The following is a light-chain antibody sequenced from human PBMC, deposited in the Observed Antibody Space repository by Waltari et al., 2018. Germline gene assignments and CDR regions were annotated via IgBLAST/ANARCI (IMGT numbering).Light chain of an antibody. V-gene: IGLV2-8*01. CDR1: SSDVGGYNH. CDR2: EVS. J-gene: IGLJ3*02. Sequence: QSALTQPPSAPGSPGQSVTISCTGTSSDVGGYNHVSWYQQHPGKAPRLMIYEVSKRPSGVPDRFSGSKSGNTASLTVSGLQAEDEAEYYCSSHGASKLFGGGTKLTVL. CDR3: SSHGASKL.